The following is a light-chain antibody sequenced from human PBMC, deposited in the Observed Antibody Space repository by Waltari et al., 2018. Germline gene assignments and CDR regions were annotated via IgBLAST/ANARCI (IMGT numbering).Light chain of an antibody. V-gene: IGLV3-21*02. Sequence: SYVLTQPPSVSVAPGQTAKITCDEENIERQNVQWYQLKPGQAPILIVFGDKNRPSGIPARFSGSNSGDTATLTITSVEAGDEADYYCQLWDPKSDDPVFGGGTKLTVL. CDR3: QLWDPKSDDPV. J-gene: IGLJ3*02. CDR2: GDK. CDR1: NIERQN.